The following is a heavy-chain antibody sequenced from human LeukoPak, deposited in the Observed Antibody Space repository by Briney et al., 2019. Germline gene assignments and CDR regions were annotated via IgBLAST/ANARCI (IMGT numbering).Heavy chain of an antibody. CDR3: ARDDVDIVATIPNSMFGY. Sequence: ASVKVSCKASGYTFTSYGISWVRQAPGQGLEWMGWISAYNGNTNYAQKLQGRVTMTTDTSTSTAYMELRSLRSDDTAVYYSARDDVDIVATIPNSMFGYWGQGTLVTVSS. CDR1: GYTFTSYG. V-gene: IGHV1-18*01. J-gene: IGHJ4*02. CDR2: ISAYNGNT. D-gene: IGHD5-12*01.